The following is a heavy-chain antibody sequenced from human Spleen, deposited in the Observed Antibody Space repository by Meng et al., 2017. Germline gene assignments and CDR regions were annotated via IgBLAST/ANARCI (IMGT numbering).Heavy chain of an antibody. V-gene: IGHV4-59*12. D-gene: IGHD3-16*01. J-gene: IGHJ4*02. CDR2: MYHSGSS. Sequence: SETLSLTCTVSGGSISSYYWSWIRQPPGKGLEWIGYMYHSGSSKYNPSLKSRVTISVDTSKNQFSLRVNSVTAADTAVYYCARSVFVAEVDYWGQGTLVTVSS. CDR1: GGSISSYY. CDR3: ARSVFVAEVDY.